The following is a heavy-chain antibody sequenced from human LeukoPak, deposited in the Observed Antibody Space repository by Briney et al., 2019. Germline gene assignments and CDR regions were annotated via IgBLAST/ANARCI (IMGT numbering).Heavy chain of an antibody. Sequence: ASLKLSCTASGYTFTGYYMHWVRQAPGQGLEWMGWINPNSGGTNYAQKFQGWVTMTRDTSISTAYMELSRLRSDDTAVYYCARGAAAGTGDPRNCFDPWGQGTLVTVSS. CDR1: GYTFTGYY. V-gene: IGHV1-2*04. J-gene: IGHJ5*02. CDR2: INPNSGGT. CDR3: ARGAAAGTGDPRNCFDP. D-gene: IGHD6-13*01.